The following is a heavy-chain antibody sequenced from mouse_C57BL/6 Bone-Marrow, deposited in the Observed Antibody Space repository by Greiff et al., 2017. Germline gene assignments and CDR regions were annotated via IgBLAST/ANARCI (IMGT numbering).Heavy chain of an antibody. Sequence: QVQLQQPGAELVMPGASVKLSCKASGYTFTSYWMHWVKQRPGQGLEWIGEIDPSDSSTNYNQKFKGKSTLTVDKSSSTAYMQLSCLTSEDSAFYYCARSGYYESYYAMDYWGQEDSVTVSS. CDR3: ARSGYYESYYAMDY. J-gene: IGHJ4*01. CDR1: GYTFTSYW. CDR2: IDPSDSST. D-gene: IGHD2-4*01. V-gene: IGHV1-69*01.